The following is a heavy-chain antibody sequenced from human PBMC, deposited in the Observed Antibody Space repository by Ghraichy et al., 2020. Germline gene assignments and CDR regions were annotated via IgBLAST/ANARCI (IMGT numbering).Heavy chain of an antibody. CDR1: GFTVSSNY. V-gene: IGHV3-53*01. J-gene: IGHJ4*02. Sequence: GGSLRLSCAASGFTVSSNYMTWVRQAPGKGLEWVSIIYSGGRTYYADSVKGRFTISRDSSKNTLYLQMNTLRAEDTAVYYCARRVATNWGIDYWGQGTLVTVSS. CDR3: ARRVATNWGIDY. D-gene: IGHD5-12*01. CDR2: IYSGGRT.